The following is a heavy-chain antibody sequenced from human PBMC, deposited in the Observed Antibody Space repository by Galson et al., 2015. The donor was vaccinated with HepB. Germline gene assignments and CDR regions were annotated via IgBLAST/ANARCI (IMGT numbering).Heavy chain of an antibody. CDR2: ISAYNDNT. D-gene: IGHD6-13*01. CDR1: GYSFTNYG. J-gene: IGHJ5*02. V-gene: IGHV1-18*01. CDR3: ARVLIDRGMSSSWSPNWFDP. Sequence: SVKVSCKASGYSFTNYGISWVRQAPGQGLEWMGWISAYNDNTNYAQKFQGRVTMTTDTSTSTAYMDLRSLRSDDTALYYCARVLIDRGMSSSWSPNWFDPWGQGTLVTVSS.